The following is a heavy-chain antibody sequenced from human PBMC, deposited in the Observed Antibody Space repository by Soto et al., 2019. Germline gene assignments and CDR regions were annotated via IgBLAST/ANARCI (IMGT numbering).Heavy chain of an antibody. J-gene: IGHJ4*02. CDR2: IYPGDPDT. V-gene: IGHV5-51*03. CDR3: ARRIGGTYCTGANCPFDF. Sequence: EVQLVQSGAEVKKPGESLKISCKGSGYTFTNYWIGWVRQMPGKGLEWMGIIYPGDPDTRYSPSFQGQVTISADKSISTAYLQWSSLKASDTAMYFCARRIGGTYCTGANCPFDFWGQGTLVTVSS. D-gene: IGHD2-8*02. CDR1: GYTFTNYW.